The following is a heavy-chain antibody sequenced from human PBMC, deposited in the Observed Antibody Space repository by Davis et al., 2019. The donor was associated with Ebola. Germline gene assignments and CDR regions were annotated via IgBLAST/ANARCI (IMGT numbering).Heavy chain of an antibody. CDR3: ASLTIFWSY. J-gene: IGHJ4*02. Sequence: SETLSLTCTVSGGSISSYYWSWIRQPPGKGLEWIGYIYYSGSTYYNPSLTSRVTISVDTSKNQFSLKLSSVTAADTAVYYCASLTIFWSYWGQGTLVTVSS. D-gene: IGHD3-9*01. V-gene: IGHV4-59*04. CDR1: GGSISSYY. CDR2: IYYSGST.